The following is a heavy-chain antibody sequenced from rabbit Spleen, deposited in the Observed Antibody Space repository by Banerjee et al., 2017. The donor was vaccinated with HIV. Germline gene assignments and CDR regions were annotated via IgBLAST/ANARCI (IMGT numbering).Heavy chain of an antibody. CDR3: VREVVAGSDI. Sequence: GGRLVTPGGSLTLTCTVSEIDISVYAMGWVRQAPGKGLEWIGIIDITATTHYASWAKGRFTISKTSTTVTLTITSPTTEDTAIYFCVREVVAGSDIWGPGTLVTVS. CDR2: IDITATT. J-gene: IGHJ6*01. V-gene: IGHV1S69*01. CDR1: EIDISVYA. D-gene: IGHD4-1*01.